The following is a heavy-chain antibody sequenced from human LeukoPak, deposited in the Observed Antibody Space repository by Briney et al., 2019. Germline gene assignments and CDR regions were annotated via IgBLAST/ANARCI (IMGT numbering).Heavy chain of an antibody. CDR3: ARERVAAAGTGSRFGY. D-gene: IGHD6-13*01. CDR2: ISYDGSNK. V-gene: IGHV3-30-3*01. Sequence: PGGSLRLSCAASGFTFSSHAMHWVRQAPGKGLEWVAVISYDGSNKYYADSVKGRFTISRDNSKNTLYLQMNSLRAEDTAVYYCARERVAAAGTGSRFGYWGQGTLVTVSS. CDR1: GFTFSSHA. J-gene: IGHJ4*02.